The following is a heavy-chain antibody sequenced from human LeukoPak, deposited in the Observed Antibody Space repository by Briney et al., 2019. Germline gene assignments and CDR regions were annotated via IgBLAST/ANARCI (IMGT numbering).Heavy chain of an antibody. Sequence: PGGSLRLSCTGSGFKFSDYAMSWVRQAPGKGLEWVGFIRREASGGTTEFAASVKGRFTISIDESKSIAYLQMNSLKTEDTGVYYFARGPRLYGNWIYPWGQGTLVTVSS. CDR1: GFKFSDYA. CDR3: ARGPRLYGNWIYP. D-gene: IGHD1-1*01. V-gene: IGHV3-49*04. J-gene: IGHJ5*02. CDR2: IRREASGGTT.